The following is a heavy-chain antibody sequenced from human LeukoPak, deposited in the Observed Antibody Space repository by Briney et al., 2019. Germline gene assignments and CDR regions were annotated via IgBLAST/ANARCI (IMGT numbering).Heavy chain of an antibody. CDR2: IHSRGNT. V-gene: IGHV4-59*01. Sequence: SETLSLTCTVSGGSISSYYWTWIRQPPGKGLEWIGYIHSRGNTNYNPSLKSRVTMSVDTSKNQFSLKLNSATAADTAVYYCAREYYDVLTGDTKGIDFWGQGTLVTVSS. CDR1: GGSISSYY. D-gene: IGHD3-9*01. J-gene: IGHJ4*02. CDR3: AREYYDVLTGDTKGIDF.